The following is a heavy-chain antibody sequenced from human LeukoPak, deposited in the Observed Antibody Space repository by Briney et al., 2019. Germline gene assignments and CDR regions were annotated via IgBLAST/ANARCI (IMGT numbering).Heavy chain of an antibody. CDR3: ARGQQQLVHYYYYYYMDV. CDR1: GGSFSGYY. CDR2: INHSGST. Sequence: SETLSLTCAVYGGSFSGYYWSWIRQPPGKGLEWIGEINHSGSTNYNPSLKSRVTISVDTSKNQFSLKLSSVTAADTAVYYCARGQQQLVHYYYYYYMDVWGKGTTVTVSS. V-gene: IGHV4-34*01. J-gene: IGHJ6*03. D-gene: IGHD6-13*01.